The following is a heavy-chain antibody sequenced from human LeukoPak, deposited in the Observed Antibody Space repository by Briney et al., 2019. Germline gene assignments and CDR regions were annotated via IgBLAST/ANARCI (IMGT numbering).Heavy chain of an antibody. Sequence: SETLSLTCTVSGGYISSYYWSWIRQPAGKGLEWIGRIYTSENTDYNPSLKSRVTMSVDMSTSQFSLRLTSVTAADTAVYYCSREGDYGDYSKSFSYMDVWGKGTTVTVSS. CDR2: IYTSENT. V-gene: IGHV4-4*07. D-gene: IGHD4-17*01. CDR1: GGYISSYY. J-gene: IGHJ6*03. CDR3: SREGDYGDYSKSFSYMDV.